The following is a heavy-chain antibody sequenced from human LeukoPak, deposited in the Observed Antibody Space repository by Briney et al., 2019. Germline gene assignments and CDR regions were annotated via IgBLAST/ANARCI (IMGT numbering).Heavy chain of an antibody. CDR3: ARDLAVYDSSGYYAFDI. CDR2: IYSGGST. CDR1: GFTVSSNY. V-gene: IGHV3-53*01. D-gene: IGHD3-22*01. Sequence: PGGSLRLSCAASGFTVSSNYMSWVRQAPGKGLELGSVIYSGGSTYYADSVKGRFTISRDNSKNTLYLQMNSLRAEDTAVYYCARDLAVYDSSGYYAFDIWGQGTMVTVSS. J-gene: IGHJ3*02.